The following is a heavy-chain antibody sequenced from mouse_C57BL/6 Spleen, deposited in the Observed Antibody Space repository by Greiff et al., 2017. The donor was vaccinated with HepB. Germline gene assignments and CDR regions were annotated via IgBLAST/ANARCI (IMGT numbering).Heavy chain of an antibody. Sequence: QVQLKESGAELVKPGASVKISCKASGYAFSSYWMNWVKQRPGKGLEWIGEIYPGDGDTNYNGKLKGKATLTADKSSSTAYMQLSSLTSEDSAVYFCARDNDYAFFDYWGQGTTLTVSS. D-gene: IGHD2-4*01. CDR2: IYPGDGDT. CDR1: GYAFSSYW. J-gene: IGHJ2*01. V-gene: IGHV1-80*01. CDR3: ARDNDYAFFDY.